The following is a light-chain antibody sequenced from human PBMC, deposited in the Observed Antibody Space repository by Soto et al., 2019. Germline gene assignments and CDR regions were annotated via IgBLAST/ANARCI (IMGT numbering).Light chain of an antibody. CDR2: GAS. J-gene: IGKJ1*01. Sequence: EIVLTQSPGTLSLSPGERATLSCRASQSVSNNYLAWYQQKPGQAPRLLSYGASNRATGIPDRFSGSGSGTDFTLTISRREPEDFAVYYCQQYGSSGTFGQGTKVDIK. V-gene: IGKV3-20*01. CDR3: QQYGSSGT. CDR1: QSVSNNY.